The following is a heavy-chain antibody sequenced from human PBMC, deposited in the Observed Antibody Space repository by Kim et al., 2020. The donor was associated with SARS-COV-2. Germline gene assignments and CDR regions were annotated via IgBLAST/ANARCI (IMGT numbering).Heavy chain of an antibody. J-gene: IGHJ4*02. CDR3: ARSPGIVGAIYFDY. D-gene: IGHD1-26*01. V-gene: IGHV3-7*03. Sequence: VTPVQGRVTLSRDKAKNSLYLQMNSLRAEDTAVYYCARSPGIVGAIYFDYWGQGTLVTVSS.